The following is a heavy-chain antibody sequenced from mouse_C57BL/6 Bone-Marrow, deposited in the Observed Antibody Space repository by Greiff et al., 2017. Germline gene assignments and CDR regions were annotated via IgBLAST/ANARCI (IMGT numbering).Heavy chain of an antibody. CDR2: IYPGDGDT. V-gene: IGHV1-82*01. CDR1: GYAFSSSW. J-gene: IGHJ4*01. Sequence: QVQLKQSGPELVKPGASVKISCKASGYAFSSSWMNWVKQRPGKGLEWIGRIYPGDGDTNYNGKFKGKATLTADKSSSTAYMQLSSLTSEDSAVYVCARNGYYNAMDYWGQRTSGTVSS. D-gene: IGHD2-2*01. CDR3: ARNGYYNAMDY.